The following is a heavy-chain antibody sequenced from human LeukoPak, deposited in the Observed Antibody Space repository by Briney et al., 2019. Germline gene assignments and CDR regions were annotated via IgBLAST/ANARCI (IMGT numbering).Heavy chain of an antibody. CDR3: ASVYYDFWSGHPYHYMDV. J-gene: IGHJ6*03. CDR2: ISAYNGNT. D-gene: IGHD3-3*01. CDR1: GYTFTSYG. V-gene: IGHV1-18*01. Sequence: ASVKVSCKASGYTFTSYGISWVRQAPGQGLEWMGWISAYNGNTNYAQKLQGRVTMTTDTSTSTAYMELRSLRSDDTAVYYCASVYYDFWSGHPYHYMDVWGKGTTVTVSS.